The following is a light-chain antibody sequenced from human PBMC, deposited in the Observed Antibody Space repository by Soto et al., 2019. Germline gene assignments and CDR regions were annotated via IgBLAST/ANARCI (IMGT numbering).Light chain of an antibody. J-gene: IGLJ2*01. CDR1: SSDVGGYNY. V-gene: IGLV2-14*01. Sequence: QSALTQPASVSGSPGQSITISCTGTSSDVGGYNYVSWYQPHPGTAPKLMIYDVSDRPSGVSKRLAGSKSGNTASLTISGLQAEDAADYYCTAYTRSSTYVVFGGGTKLTVL. CDR2: DVS. CDR3: TAYTRSSTYVV.